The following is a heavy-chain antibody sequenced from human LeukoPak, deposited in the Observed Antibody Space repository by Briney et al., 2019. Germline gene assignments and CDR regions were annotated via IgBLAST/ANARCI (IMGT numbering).Heavy chain of an antibody. V-gene: IGHV3-48*02. CDR1: GFTFRTCS. CDR3: ARGTYITTWYYDF. J-gene: IGHJ4*02. D-gene: IGHD1-14*01. CDR2: ISSTSSSI. Sequence: GGSLRLSCAASGFTFRTCSMNWVRQAPGKGLEWVSYISSTSSSINYADSVKGRFTISRDNAKNSLYLQMNSLRDEDTAVYYCARGTYITTWYYDFWGQGTLVTVSS.